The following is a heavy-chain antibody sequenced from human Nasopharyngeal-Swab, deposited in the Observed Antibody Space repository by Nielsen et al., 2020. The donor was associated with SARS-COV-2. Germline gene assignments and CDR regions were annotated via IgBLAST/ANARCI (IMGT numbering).Heavy chain of an antibody. CDR1: GDSVSSNSAA. Sequence: SCAISGDSVSSNSAAWNWIRQSPSRGLEWLGRTYYRSKWYNDYAVSVKSRITINPDTSKNQFSLQLNSVTPEDTAVYYCARNPLRAAADNYGMDVWGQGTTVTVSS. D-gene: IGHD6-13*01. J-gene: IGHJ6*02. V-gene: IGHV6-1*01. CDR3: ARNPLRAAADNYGMDV. CDR2: TYYRSKWYN.